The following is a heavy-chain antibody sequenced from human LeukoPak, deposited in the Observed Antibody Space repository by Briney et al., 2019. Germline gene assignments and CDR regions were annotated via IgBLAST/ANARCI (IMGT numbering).Heavy chain of an antibody. V-gene: IGHV4-39*01. CDR1: GGSISSSSYY. CDR3: ARRSGDSSGYYYVFWFDP. D-gene: IGHD3-22*01. J-gene: IGHJ5*02. CDR2: IYYSGST. Sequence: SETLSLTCTVSGGSISSSSYYWGWIRQPPGKGLEWIGSIYYSGSTYYNPSLKSRVTISVDTSKGQFSLKLSSVTAADTAVYYCARRSGDSSGYYYVFWFDPWGQGTLVTVSS.